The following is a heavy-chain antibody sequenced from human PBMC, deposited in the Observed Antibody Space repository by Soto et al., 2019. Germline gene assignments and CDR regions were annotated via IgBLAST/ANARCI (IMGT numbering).Heavy chain of an antibody. V-gene: IGHV1-69*13. Sequence: SVKVSCKASGYTFTGYYMHWVRQAPGQGLEWMGGIIPIFGTANYAQKFQGRVTITADESTSTAYMELSSLRAEDTAVYYCAKDPGLTGPSVSWGQGTLVTVSS. CDR1: GYTFTGYY. D-gene: IGHD3-16*01. J-gene: IGHJ4*02. CDR2: IIPIFGTA. CDR3: AKDPGLTGPSVS.